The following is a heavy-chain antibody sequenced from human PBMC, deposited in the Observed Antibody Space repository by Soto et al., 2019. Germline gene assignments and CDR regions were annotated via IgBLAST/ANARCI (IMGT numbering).Heavy chain of an antibody. CDR2: IKSKTDGGTT. D-gene: IGHD2-2*01. J-gene: IGHJ6*03. V-gene: IGHV3-15*01. CDR3: TTDLYCSSTSCPFYYYYYMDV. Sequence: GGSLRLSCAASGFTFSNAWMSWVRQAPRKGLEWVGRIKSKTDGGTTDYAAPVKGRFTISRDDSKNTLYLQMNSLKTEDTVVYYCTTDLYCSSTSCPFYYYYYMDVWGKGTTVTVSS. CDR1: GFTFSNAW.